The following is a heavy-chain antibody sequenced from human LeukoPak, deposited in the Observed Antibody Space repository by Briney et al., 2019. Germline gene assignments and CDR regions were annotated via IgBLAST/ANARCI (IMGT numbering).Heavy chain of an antibody. CDR2: ISGSGGST. V-gene: IGHV3-23*01. CDR1: GFTFSGYA. D-gene: IGHD4-17*01. Sequence: PGGSLRLSCAASGFTFSGYAMSWVRQAPGKGLEWVSAISGSGGSTYYADSVKGRFTISRDNSKNTLYLQMNSLRAEDTAVYYCAKDLKTVTIGRLMDVWGKGTTVTVSS. CDR3: AKDLKTVTIGRLMDV. J-gene: IGHJ6*03.